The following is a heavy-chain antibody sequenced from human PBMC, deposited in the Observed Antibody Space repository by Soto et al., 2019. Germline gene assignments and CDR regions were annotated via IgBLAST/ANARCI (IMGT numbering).Heavy chain of an antibody. CDR3: ARGLAADGA. Sequence: QVQLVQCGAEVKMPGASVKVSCTASGYTFTHYAIHWVRHAPGQRLEWMGFINAGSGNTKYSQTFQGRLTFTKDTSASTAYMDLSSLRSEDTAIYYCARGLAADGAWGQGTLVTVSS. J-gene: IGHJ5*02. D-gene: IGHD6-13*01. CDR2: INAGSGNT. V-gene: IGHV1-3*01. CDR1: GYTFTHYA.